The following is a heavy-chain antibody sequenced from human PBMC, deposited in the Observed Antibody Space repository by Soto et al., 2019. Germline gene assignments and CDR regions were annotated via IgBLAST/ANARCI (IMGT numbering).Heavy chain of an antibody. CDR1: GFTFSSYW. CDR3: ASDLTGYGSIHDY. Sequence: GGSLRLSCAASGFTFSSYWMSWVRQAPGKGLEWVANIKQDGSEKYYVDSVKGRFTISRDNAKNSLYLQMNSLRAEDTAVYYCASDLTGYGSIHDYWGQGTLVTVSS. V-gene: IGHV3-7*01. J-gene: IGHJ4*02. CDR2: IKQDGSEK. D-gene: IGHD7-27*01.